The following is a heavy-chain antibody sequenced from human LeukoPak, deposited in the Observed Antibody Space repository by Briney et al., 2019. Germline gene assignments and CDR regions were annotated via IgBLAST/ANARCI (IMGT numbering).Heavy chain of an antibody. CDR3: ARGPRDPTEYCSGDRCAPTYEV. V-gene: IGHV3-48*03. CDR2: ISSSGSKI. CDR1: GFTFSNYE. D-gene: IGHD2-15*01. J-gene: IGHJ4*02. Sequence: PGGSLRLSCAASGFTFSNYEMNWVRQAPGKGLEWVSYISSSGSKIYYADSVKGRFTISRDNAKNSLYLQMNSLRAEDTAVYYCARGPRDPTEYCSGDRCAPTYEVWGQGTLVTVSS.